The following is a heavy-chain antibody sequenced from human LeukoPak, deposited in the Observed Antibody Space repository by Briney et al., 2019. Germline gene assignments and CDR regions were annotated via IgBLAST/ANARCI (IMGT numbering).Heavy chain of an antibody. CDR3: ARGRGYSSGWYSH. V-gene: IGHV4-59*01. CDR1: GGSISSYY. J-gene: IGHJ4*02. CDR2: IYYSGST. D-gene: IGHD6-19*01. Sequence: SETLSLTCTVSGGSISSYYWSWIRQPPGQGLVWIGYIYYSGSTNYNPSLKSRVTISVGTSKHKCSLKLSSVTAADTGVYYCARGRGYSSGWYSHWGQGTLVTVSS.